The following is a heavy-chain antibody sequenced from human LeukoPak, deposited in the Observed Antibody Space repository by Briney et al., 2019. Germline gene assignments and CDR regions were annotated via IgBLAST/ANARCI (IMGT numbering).Heavy chain of an antibody. Sequence: PGRSLRLSCAASGFTFSTYSIHWVRQAPGKGLEWVAVISYDGSNKYYADSVKGRFTISRDNSKNTLYLQMNSLRVEDTALYYCAKNRRVGATSDAFDIWGQGTMVTVSS. CDR1: GFTFSTYS. CDR3: AKNRRVGATSDAFDI. J-gene: IGHJ3*02. D-gene: IGHD1-26*01. CDR2: ISYDGSNK. V-gene: IGHV3-30*04.